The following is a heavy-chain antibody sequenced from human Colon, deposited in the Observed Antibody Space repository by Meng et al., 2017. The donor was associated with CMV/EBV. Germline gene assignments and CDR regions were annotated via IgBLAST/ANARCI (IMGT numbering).Heavy chain of an antibody. CDR3: AKDEVPNNIDY. CDR2: IYPDGRP. D-gene: IGHD1/OR15-1a*01. J-gene: IGHJ4*02. V-gene: IGHV3-53*01. CDR1: GFTVNTYF. Sequence: EVPLVESGGGLVQPGGSLRLSCAASGFTVNTYFMSWVRQAPGKGLEWVSIIYPDGRPFYADSVQGRFTISTDNSKNTLYLQMNSLRAEDTATYYCAKDEVPNNIDYWGQGTLVTVSS.